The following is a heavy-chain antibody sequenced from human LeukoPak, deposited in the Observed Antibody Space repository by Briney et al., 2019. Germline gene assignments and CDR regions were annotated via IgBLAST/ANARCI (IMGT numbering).Heavy chain of an antibody. Sequence: SETLSLTCTVSGGSISSSSYYWGWIRQPPGKGLEWIGSIYYSGSTYYNPSLKSRVTISVDTSKNQFSLKLSSVTAADTAVYYCARHHPYSSGYYPYFDYWGQGTLVTVSS. V-gene: IGHV4-39*01. CDR3: ARHHPYSSGYYPYFDY. J-gene: IGHJ4*02. CDR1: GGSISSSSYY. D-gene: IGHD3-22*01. CDR2: IYYSGST.